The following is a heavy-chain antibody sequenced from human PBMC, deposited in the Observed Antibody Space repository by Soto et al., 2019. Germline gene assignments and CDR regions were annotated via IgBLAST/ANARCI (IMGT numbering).Heavy chain of an antibody. J-gene: IGHJ4*02. V-gene: IGHV1-46*03. Sequence: QVQLVQSGAEVKKPGASVKVSCKASGYTFTSYYMHWVRQAPGQGLEWMGIINPSGGSTSYAQKFPGRVTMTRDTSTSTVYMELSSLRSEDTAVYYCAREYDYIWGSYRKGGDYGGQGTLVTVSS. D-gene: IGHD3-16*02. CDR1: GYTFTSYY. CDR3: AREYDYIWGSYRKGGDY. CDR2: INPSGGST.